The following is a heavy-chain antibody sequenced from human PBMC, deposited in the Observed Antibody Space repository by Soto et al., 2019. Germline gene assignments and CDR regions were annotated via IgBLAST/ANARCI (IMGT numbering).Heavy chain of an antibody. CDR2: IIPIFGTA. CDR1: GGTFSSYA. V-gene: IGHV1-69*12. CDR3: ASDLAVVTASGWFDP. D-gene: IGHD2-21*02. Sequence: QVQLVQPGAEVKKPGSSVKVSCKASGGTFSSYAISWVRQAPGQGLEWMGGIIPIFGTANYAQKFQGRVTITADESTSTAYMGLSSVRSEGTAVYYWASDLAVVTASGWFDPWGQGTLVTVSS. J-gene: IGHJ5*02.